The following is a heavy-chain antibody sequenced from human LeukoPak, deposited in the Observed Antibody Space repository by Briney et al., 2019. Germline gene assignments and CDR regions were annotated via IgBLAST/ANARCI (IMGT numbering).Heavy chain of an antibody. CDR3: ARGEPRLDPRAYYGMDV. D-gene: IGHD3-9*01. V-gene: IGHV3-11*01. CDR1: GFTFSDYY. Sequence: GGSLRLPCAASGFTFSDYYMSWIRQAPGKGLEWVSYISSSGSTIYYADSVKGRFTISRDNAKNSLYLQMNSLRAEDTAVYYCARGEPRLDPRAYYGMDVWGQGTTVTVSS. CDR2: ISSSGSTI. J-gene: IGHJ6*02.